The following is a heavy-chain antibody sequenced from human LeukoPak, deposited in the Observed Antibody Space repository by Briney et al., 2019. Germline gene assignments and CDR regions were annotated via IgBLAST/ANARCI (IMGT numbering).Heavy chain of an antibody. V-gene: IGHV1-2*04. D-gene: IGHD2-2*01. CDR2: INPNSGGT. CDR1: GYTFTSYY. J-gene: IGHJ3*02. Sequence: ASVKVSCKASGYTFTSYYTHWVRQAPGQGLEWMGWINPNSGGTNYAQKFQGWVTMTRDTSISTAYMELSRLRSDDTAVYYCARSQYCSSTSCYSPTDAFDIWGQGTTVTVSS. CDR3: ARSQYCSSTSCYSPTDAFDI.